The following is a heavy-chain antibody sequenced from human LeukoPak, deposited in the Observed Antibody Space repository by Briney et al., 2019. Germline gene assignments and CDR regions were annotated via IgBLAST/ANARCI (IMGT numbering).Heavy chain of an antibody. D-gene: IGHD1-26*01. Sequence: GGSLRLPCAASGFTFSGYWMHWVRQAPGKGLVWVSCIKSDGSFTSIADSAKGRFTISRDNAKNTVYLQMNSLRAEDTAVYYCVRDNRSYNFDYWGQGTLVTVSS. CDR1: GFTFSGYW. CDR3: VRDNRSYNFDY. J-gene: IGHJ4*02. CDR2: IKSDGSFT. V-gene: IGHV3-74*01.